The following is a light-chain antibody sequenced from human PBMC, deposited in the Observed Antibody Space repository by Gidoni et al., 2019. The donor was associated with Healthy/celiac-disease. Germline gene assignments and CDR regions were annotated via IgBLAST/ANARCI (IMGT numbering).Light chain of an antibody. J-gene: IGLJ2*01. CDR3: GTWDSSLSAVV. CDR1: GSNIGNNY. V-gene: IGLV1-51*02. Sequence: QSAFSQPPSVSASPAQKVTISCPRSGSNIGNNYVSWYQHLPGTAPKLLIYENNKRPSGIPDRVSGSKSGTSATLCITGLQTGDEADYYCGTWDSSLSAVVFGGGTKLTVL. CDR2: ENN.